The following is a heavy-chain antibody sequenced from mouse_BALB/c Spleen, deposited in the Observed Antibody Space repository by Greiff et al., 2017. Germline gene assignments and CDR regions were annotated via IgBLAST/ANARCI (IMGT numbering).Heavy chain of an antibody. CDR1: GFTFSSYT. CDR3: ARYGNYGGAWFAY. CDR2: ISSGGGNT. V-gene: IGHV5-9*03. Sequence: EVKLVESGGGLVKPGGSLKLSCAASGFTFSSYTMSWVRQTPEKRLEWVATISSGGGNTYYPDSVKGRFTISRDNAKNNLYLQMSSLRSEDTALYYCARYGNYGGAWFAYWGQGTLVTVSA. J-gene: IGHJ3*01. D-gene: IGHD2-1*01.